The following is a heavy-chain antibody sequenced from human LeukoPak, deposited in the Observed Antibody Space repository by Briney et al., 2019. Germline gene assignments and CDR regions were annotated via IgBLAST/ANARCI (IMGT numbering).Heavy chain of an antibody. V-gene: IGHV4-61*02. Sequence: PSETLSLTCTVSGGSISSGSYYWSWIRQPAGKGLEWIGRIYTSGSTNYNPSLKSRVTISVDTSKNQFSLKLSSVTAADTAVYYCARAGYGSGSYLGYYYYYMDVWGKGTTVTISS. CDR1: GGSISSGSYY. CDR2: IYTSGST. D-gene: IGHD3-10*01. J-gene: IGHJ6*03. CDR3: ARAGYGSGSYLGYYYYYMDV.